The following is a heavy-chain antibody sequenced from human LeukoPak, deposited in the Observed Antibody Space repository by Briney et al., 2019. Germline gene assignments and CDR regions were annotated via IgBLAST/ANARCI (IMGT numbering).Heavy chain of an antibody. CDR1: GFTFSDYY. J-gene: IGHJ4*02. Sequence: GGSLRLSRAASGFTFSDYYMSWIRQAPGKGLEWVSYISNSGSTIDYADSVKGRFTISRDNAKNSLYLQMNSLRAEDAAVYYCARKAVAFDYWGQGTLVTVSS. CDR2: ISNSGSTI. D-gene: IGHD6-19*01. CDR3: ARKAVAFDY. V-gene: IGHV3-11*04.